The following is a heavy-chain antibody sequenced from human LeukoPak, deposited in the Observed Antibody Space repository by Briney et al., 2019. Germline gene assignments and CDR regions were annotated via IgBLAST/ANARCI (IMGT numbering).Heavy chain of an antibody. CDR1: GFTFSSYG. D-gene: IGHD2-2*01. Sequence: GGSLRLSFAASGFTFSSYGMHWLRQAPGKGLEWVAFIRCDGSNKYYADSVKGRFTISRDNSKNTLYLQMNSLRAEDTAVYYCAKDMPPSWPIFHYWGQGTLVTVSS. V-gene: IGHV3-30*02. CDR3: AKDMPPSWPIFHY. J-gene: IGHJ4*02. CDR2: IRCDGSNK.